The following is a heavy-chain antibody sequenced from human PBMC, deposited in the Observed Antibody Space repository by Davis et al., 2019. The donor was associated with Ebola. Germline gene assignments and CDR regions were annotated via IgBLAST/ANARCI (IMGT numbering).Heavy chain of an antibody. J-gene: IGHJ4*02. Sequence: ASVKVSCKASGYTFTSYAMHWVRQAPGQRLEWMGWINAGNGNTEYSQKFQGRVTITRDTSASTAYMELSSLRSEDTAVYYCAREAALTLGAFDYWGQGTLVTVSS. CDR1: GYTFTSYA. CDR2: INAGNGNT. CDR3: AREAALTLGAFDY. D-gene: IGHD7-27*01. V-gene: IGHV1-3*01.